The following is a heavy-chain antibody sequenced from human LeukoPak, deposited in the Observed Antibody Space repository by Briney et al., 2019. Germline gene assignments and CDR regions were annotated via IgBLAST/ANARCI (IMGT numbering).Heavy chain of an antibody. V-gene: IGHV3-11*05. Sequence: GGTLRLSCAASGFTFSDNYMSWIRKAPGKWLEWISYISGSSTYTNYTDSVKGRFTISRDNAKNSLYLQMNSLRAEDTAVYYCARDRAVGIPADAHEFDYWGQGTLVT. CDR2: ISGSSTYT. CDR1: GFTFSDNY. J-gene: IGHJ4*02. CDR3: ARDRAVGIPADAHEFDY. D-gene: IGHD6-13*01.